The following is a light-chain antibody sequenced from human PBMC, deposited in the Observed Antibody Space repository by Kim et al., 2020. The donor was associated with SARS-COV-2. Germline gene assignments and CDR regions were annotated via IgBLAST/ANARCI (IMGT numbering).Light chain of an antibody. CDR1: SSNIGADYH. V-gene: IGLV1-40*01. CDR2: GNT. J-gene: IGLJ2*01. CDR3: QSYDSSLSGSV. Sequence: QSVLTQPPSVSGAPGQRVTISCTGSSSNIGADYHVHWYQQLPGTAPKLVMYGNTFRPSGVPDRFSGSKSGSSASLAITGLQAEDEADYYFQSYDSSLSGSVFGGGTQLTVL.